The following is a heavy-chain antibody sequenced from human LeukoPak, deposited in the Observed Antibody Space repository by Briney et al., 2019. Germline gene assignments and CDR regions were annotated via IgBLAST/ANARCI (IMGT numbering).Heavy chain of an antibody. V-gene: IGHV3-23*01. J-gene: IGHJ3*02. CDR3: AKDRITLVITIAFDI. Sequence: GGSLRLSWAASEXTFSNYAVSWVRQAPGKGLESVSAISGSGVGTYYTDSVKGRFTISRDNSKNTLYLQMNSLRAEDTAVYYCAKDRITLVITIAFDIWGQGTMVTVSS. CDR1: EXTFSNYA. CDR2: ISGSGVGT. D-gene: IGHD3-22*01.